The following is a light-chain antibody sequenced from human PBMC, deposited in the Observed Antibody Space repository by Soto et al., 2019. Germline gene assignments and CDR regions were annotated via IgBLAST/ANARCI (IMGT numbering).Light chain of an antibody. Sequence: QSVLTQPPSVSGAPGQRVTISCTGSSSNIGAHYDVHWYQQLPGTAPKLLIYGNSNRPSGVPDRFSGSKSGTSASLAITGLQAEDEAEYYCCSYAGSSTFVVFGGGTQLTVL. V-gene: IGLV1-40*01. CDR3: CSYAGSSTFVV. J-gene: IGLJ2*01. CDR2: GNS. CDR1: SSNIGAHYD.